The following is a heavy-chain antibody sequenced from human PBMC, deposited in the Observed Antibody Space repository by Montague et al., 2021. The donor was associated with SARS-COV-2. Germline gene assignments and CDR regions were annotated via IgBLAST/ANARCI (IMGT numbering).Heavy chain of an antibody. CDR1: GGSMSGYH. Sequence: SDTVSLTRTVSGGSMSGYHWSRVRQPAGKGLDWIGYIYYSGGTNXNPSLKSRVTISVDTSKNQFSLKLNSVTAADTAVYYCARGASELPSWGQGALVTVSS. V-gene: IGHV4-59*07. J-gene: IGHJ5*02. D-gene: IGHD3-10*01. CDR2: IYYSGGT. CDR3: ARGASELPS.